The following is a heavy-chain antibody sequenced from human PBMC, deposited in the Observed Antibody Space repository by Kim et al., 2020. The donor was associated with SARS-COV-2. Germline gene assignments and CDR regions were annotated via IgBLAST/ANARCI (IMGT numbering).Heavy chain of an antibody. CDR3: AREWYYYDSSGYYQTNYYYYYMDV. V-gene: IGHV1-18*01. CDR1: GYTFTSYG. CDR2: ISAYNGNT. Sequence: ASVKVSCKASGYTFTSYGISWVRQAPGQGLEWMGWISAYNGNTNYAQKLQGRVTMTTDTSTSTASIELRSLRSDDTAVYYCAREWYYYDSSGYYQTNYYYYYMDVWGKGTTVTVSS. D-gene: IGHD3-22*01. J-gene: IGHJ6*03.